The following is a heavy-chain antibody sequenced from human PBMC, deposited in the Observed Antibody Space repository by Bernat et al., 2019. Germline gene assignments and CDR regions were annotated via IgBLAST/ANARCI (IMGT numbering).Heavy chain of an antibody. Sequence: QVQLVESGGGAVQHGGSLRLPCAASGFTFSSYGMHWVRQAPGKGLEWVAFIRYDGSNTYYPESVTRRFTMSRENSKNTLYLQMSSLSAEDTAVYNCAKDGGSYYVDDYWEQGTLVTVSS. CDR1: GFTFSSYG. V-gene: IGHV3-30*02. D-gene: IGHD1-26*01. CDR3: AKDGGSYYVDDY. CDR2: IRYDGSNT. J-gene: IGHJ4*02.